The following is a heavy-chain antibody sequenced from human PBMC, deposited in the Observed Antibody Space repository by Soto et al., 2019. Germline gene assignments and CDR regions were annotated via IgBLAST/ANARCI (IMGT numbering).Heavy chain of an antibody. V-gene: IGHV3-30*18. D-gene: IGHD3-16*01. Sequence: QVQLVESGGGVVQPGASLRLSCEASGLAFSSYAMHWVRQAPGKGREWVGVISYDGNYIYYADSVKGRFTISRDNSKNTLYVQVNSLRPEDTAVYYCAKGILSATIGPYAMDVWGQGTTVTVSS. CDR1: GLAFSSYA. CDR3: AKGILSATIGPYAMDV. CDR2: ISYDGNYI. J-gene: IGHJ6*02.